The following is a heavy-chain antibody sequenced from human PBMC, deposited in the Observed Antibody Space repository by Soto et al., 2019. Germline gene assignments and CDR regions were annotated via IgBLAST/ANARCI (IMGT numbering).Heavy chain of an antibody. V-gene: IGHV3-53*01. CDR2: IYSGGST. D-gene: IGHD3-3*01. CDR3: ARVYDFWSGYLDP. Sequence: PGGSLRLCCAASGVTGSSHYMSWVRQAPGKGLEWVSVIYSGGSTYYADSVKGRFTISRDNSKNTLYLQMNSLRAEDTAVYYCARVYDFWSGYLDPWGQGTLVTVSS. CDR1: GVTGSSHY. J-gene: IGHJ5*02.